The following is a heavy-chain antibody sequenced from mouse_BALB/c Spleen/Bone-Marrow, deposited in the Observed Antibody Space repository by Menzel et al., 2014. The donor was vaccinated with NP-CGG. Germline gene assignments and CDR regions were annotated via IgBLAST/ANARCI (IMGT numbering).Heavy chain of an antibody. CDR1: GFPLTSYG. Sequence: VMLVESGPGLVAPSQSLSITCTVSGFPLTSYGVHWVRQPPGKGLEWLGVIWAGGSTNYNSALMSRLSISKDNSKSQVFLKMNSLQTDDTAMYYCARAQLGCFAYWGQGTLVTVSA. CDR2: IWAGGST. D-gene: IGHD4-1*02. CDR3: ARAQLGCFAY. J-gene: IGHJ3*01. V-gene: IGHV2-9*02.